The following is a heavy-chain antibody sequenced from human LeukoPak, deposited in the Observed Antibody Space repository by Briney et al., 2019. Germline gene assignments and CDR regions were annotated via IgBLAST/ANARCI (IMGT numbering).Heavy chain of an antibody. CDR3: ARGRGDMTNVWAY. D-gene: IGHD2-21*02. CDR1: GVTFGSYS. Sequence: GGSLRLSCAATGVTFGSYSMNWVRQAPGRGLEWVSSISSSSRYIYNAASVKGRFTISRDNAKNSVYPQMNSLRADDTAVYYCARGRGDMTNVWAYWGQGTLVTVSS. CDR2: ISSSSRYI. V-gene: IGHV3-21*01. J-gene: IGHJ4*02.